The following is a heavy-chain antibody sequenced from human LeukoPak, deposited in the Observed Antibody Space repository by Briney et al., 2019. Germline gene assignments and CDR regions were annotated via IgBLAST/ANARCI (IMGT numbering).Heavy chain of an antibody. J-gene: IGHJ4*02. D-gene: IGHD5-12*01. Sequence: SETLSLTCTVSGGSISSYYWSWIRQPPGKGLEWIGEINHSGSTNYNPSLKSRVTISVDTSKNQFSLKLSSVTAADTAVYYCARGEGYSGYDGWGQGTLVTVSS. CDR3: ARGEGYSGYDG. CDR2: INHSGST. CDR1: GGSISSYY. V-gene: IGHV4-34*01.